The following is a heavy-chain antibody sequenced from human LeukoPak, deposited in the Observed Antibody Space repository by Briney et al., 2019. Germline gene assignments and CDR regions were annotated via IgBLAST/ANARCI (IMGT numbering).Heavy chain of an antibody. J-gene: IGHJ3*02. V-gene: IGHV4-61*01. D-gene: IGHD1-1*01. CDR3: ARTENWNVDAFDI. CDR2: IYYSGST. Sequence: SQTLSLTCTVSGGSVSSGSYYWSWIRQPPGKGLEWIGYIYYSGSTNYKPSLKSRVTISVDTSKNQFSLKLSSVTAADTAVYYCARTENWNVDAFDIWGQGTMVTVSS. CDR1: GGSVSSGSYY.